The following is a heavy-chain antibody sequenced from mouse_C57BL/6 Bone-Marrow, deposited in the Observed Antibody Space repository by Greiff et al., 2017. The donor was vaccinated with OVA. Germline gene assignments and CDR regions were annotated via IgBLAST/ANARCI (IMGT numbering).Heavy chain of an antibody. D-gene: IGHD1-1*01. CDR3: TRRAYYYGSSYVDY. V-gene: IGHV1-53*01. Sequence: VQLQQPGTELVKPGASVKLSCKASGYTFTSYWMHWVKQRPGQGLEWIGNINPSNGGTNYNEKFKSKATLTADKSSSTAYMELRSLTSEDSAVYYCTRRAYYYGSSYVDYWGQGTTLTVSS. CDR1: GYTFTSYW. J-gene: IGHJ2*01. CDR2: INPSNGGT.